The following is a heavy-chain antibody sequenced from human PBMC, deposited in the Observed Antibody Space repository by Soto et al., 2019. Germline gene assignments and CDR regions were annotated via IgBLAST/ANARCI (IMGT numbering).Heavy chain of an antibody. J-gene: IGHJ5*02. D-gene: IGHD2-21*02. V-gene: IGHV3-30-3*01. Sequence: QVQLVESGGGVVQPGRSLRLSCAASGFIFSNYVMHWVRQAPGKGLEWVAVISYDGNSKHYADSVKGRFTISRDNSKNTLYVQMNSLRAEDTAVYYCARSYCGDDCALHHWGQGTLVTVSS. CDR2: ISYDGNSK. CDR1: GFIFSNYV. CDR3: ARSYCGDDCALHH.